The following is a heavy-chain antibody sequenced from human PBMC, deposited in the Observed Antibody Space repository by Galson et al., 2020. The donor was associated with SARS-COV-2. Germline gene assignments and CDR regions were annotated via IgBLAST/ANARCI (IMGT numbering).Heavy chain of an antibody. CDR2: FDPEDGET. Sequence: TVSCKVSGYTLTELSMHWVRQAPGKGLEWMGGFDPEDGETIYAQKFQGRVTMTEDTSTDTAYMELSSLRSEDTAVYYCATGPVTTVNWFDPWGQGTLVTVSS. CDR3: ATGPVTTVNWFDP. D-gene: IGHD4-17*01. J-gene: IGHJ5*02. CDR1: GYTLTELS. V-gene: IGHV1-24*01.